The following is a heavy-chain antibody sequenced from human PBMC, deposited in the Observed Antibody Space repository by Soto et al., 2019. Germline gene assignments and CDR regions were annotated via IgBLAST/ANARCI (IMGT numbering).Heavy chain of an antibody. Sequence: GASVKVSCKASGGTFSSYAISWVRQAPGQGLEWMGGIIPIFGTANYAQKFQGRVTITADESTSTAYMELSSLRSEDTAVYYCARDSYYGSGSYTFDYWGQGTLVTVS. D-gene: IGHD3-10*01. CDR1: GGTFSSYA. CDR3: ARDSYYGSGSYTFDY. J-gene: IGHJ4*02. CDR2: IIPIFGTA. V-gene: IGHV1-69*13.